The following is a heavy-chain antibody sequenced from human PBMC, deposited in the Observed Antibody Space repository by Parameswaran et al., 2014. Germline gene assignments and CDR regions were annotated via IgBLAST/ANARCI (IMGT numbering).Heavy chain of an antibody. J-gene: IGHJ5*02. Sequence: WVRQAPGQGLEWMGIINPSGGSTSYAQKFQGRVTMTRDTSTSTVYMELSSLRSEDTAVYYCARRTLRGRWFDPWGQGTLVTVSS. CDR2: INPSGGST. V-gene: IGHV1-46*01. CDR3: ARRTLRGRWFDP.